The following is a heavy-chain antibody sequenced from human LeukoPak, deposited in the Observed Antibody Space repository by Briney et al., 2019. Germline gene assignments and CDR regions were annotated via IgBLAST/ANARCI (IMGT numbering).Heavy chain of an antibody. D-gene: IGHD1-1*01. J-gene: IGHJ4*02. V-gene: IGHV4-59*01. CDR3: ARAEVQLDPFDY. CDR1: GGSMSTYY. CDR2: IYYSGST. Sequence: SETLSLTCTVSGGSMSTYYWSWIRQPPEKGLEWIGYIYYSGSTNYNPSLKSRVTISVDTSKNQFSLKLSSVTAADTAVYYCARAEVQLDPFDYWGQGTLVTVSS.